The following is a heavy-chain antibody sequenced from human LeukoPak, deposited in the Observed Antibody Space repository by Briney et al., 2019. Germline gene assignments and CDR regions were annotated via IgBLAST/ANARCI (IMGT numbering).Heavy chain of an antibody. J-gene: IGHJ3*01. Sequence: SGGSLRLSCAASGFTFNSYAMSWVRKAPGKGREGVSTISGSGGSTYYADSVKGRFTISRDNSKNTLYLQMDSLRADDTAVYYCAKDGWYYESSGLGAFDVWGQGTMVTVSS. D-gene: IGHD3-22*01. CDR1: GFTFNSYA. CDR3: AKDGWYYESSGLGAFDV. CDR2: ISGSGGST. V-gene: IGHV3-23*01.